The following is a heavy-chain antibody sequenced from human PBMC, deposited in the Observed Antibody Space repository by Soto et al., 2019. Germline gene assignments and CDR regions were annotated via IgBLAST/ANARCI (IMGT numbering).Heavy chain of an antibody. J-gene: IGHJ6*02. Sequence: QVQLQQWGAGLLKPSETLSLTCAVHGGSFSDYYWTWIRQSPGQGLEWIGEINHSGSTVYNPSLKSRVIISVDTSNNQFSLKLTSVTAADTAVYYCARGIYFSYYHFGLDVWGLGTTVTISS. D-gene: IGHD1-26*01. CDR2: INHSGST. V-gene: IGHV4-34*02. CDR1: GGSFSDYY. CDR3: ARGIYFSYYHFGLDV.